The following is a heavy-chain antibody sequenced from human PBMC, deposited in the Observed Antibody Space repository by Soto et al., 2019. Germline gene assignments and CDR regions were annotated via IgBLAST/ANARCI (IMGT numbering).Heavy chain of an antibody. CDR2: IYWDDDK. J-gene: IGHJ5*02. CDR3: AHRTRELELPSWFDP. D-gene: IGHD1-7*01. V-gene: IGHV2-5*02. Sequence: SGPTLVNPTQTLTLTCTFSGFSLSTSGVGVGWIRQPPEKALEWLALIYWDDDKRYSPSLKSRLTITKDTSKNQVVLTMTNMDPVDTATYYCAHRTRELELPSWFDPWGQGTLVTVSS. CDR1: GFSLSTSGVG.